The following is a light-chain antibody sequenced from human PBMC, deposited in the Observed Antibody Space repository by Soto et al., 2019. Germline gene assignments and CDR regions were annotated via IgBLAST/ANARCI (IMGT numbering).Light chain of an antibody. V-gene: IGLV2-14*01. CDR1: TSDVGDYNY. CDR2: EVS. J-gene: IGLJ1*01. Sequence: QSALTQPASVSGSPGQSITISCTGTTSDVGDYNYVSWYQHHPGKAPKLMIYEVSNRPSGVSNRFSGSKSGNTASLTISGLQAEDEADYYCCSYTSSNTLEVFGFGTKLTVL. CDR3: CSYTSSNTLEV.